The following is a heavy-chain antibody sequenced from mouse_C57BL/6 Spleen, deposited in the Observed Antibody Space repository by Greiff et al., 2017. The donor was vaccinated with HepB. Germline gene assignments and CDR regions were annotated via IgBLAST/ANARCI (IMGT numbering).Heavy chain of an antibody. D-gene: IGHD2-5*01. CDR3: ARSYYSNYEGYAMDY. Sequence: EVQLQQSGPELVKPGASVKISCKASGYTFTDYYMNWVKQSHGKSLEWIGDINPNNSGTSYNQKFKGKATLTVDKSSSTAYMELRSLTSEDSAVYYCARSYYSNYEGYAMDYWGQGTSVTVSS. V-gene: IGHV1-26*01. CDR1: GYTFTDYY. CDR2: INPNNSGT. J-gene: IGHJ4*01.